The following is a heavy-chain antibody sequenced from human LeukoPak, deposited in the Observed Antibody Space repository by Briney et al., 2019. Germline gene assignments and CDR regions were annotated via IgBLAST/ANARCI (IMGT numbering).Heavy chain of an antibody. CDR1: GFSFSGYG. D-gene: IGHD1-26*01. J-gene: IGHJ4*02. V-gene: IGHV3-30*18. Sequence: PGRSLRLSCTASGFSFSGYGMHWVRQAPGKGLEWLAVISHDASDEYYADSVKGRFTISRDNAKNMIYLQMISLRAEDTAVYYCVKALVGQTSGYWGQGTRVTVS. CDR3: VKALVGQTSGY. CDR2: ISHDASDE.